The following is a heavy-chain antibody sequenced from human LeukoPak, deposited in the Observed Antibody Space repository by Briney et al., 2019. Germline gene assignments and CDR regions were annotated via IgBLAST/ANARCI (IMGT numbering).Heavy chain of an antibody. CDR2: ITISGRTA. CDR3: ARDLLYGGHSPFDF. J-gene: IGHJ4*02. Sequence: GGSLRLSCLASGFTFSNYAMSWVRQAPGKGLEWVSGITISGRTAYYADSVKGRFTISRDNAKNSLYLQMNSLRADDTAVYYCARDLLYGGHSPFDFWGQGTLVTVSS. CDR1: GFTFSNYA. V-gene: IGHV3-48*04. D-gene: IGHD4-23*01.